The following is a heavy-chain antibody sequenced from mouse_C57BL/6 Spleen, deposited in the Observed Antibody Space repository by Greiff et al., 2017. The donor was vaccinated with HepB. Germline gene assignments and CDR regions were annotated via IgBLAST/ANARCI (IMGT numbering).Heavy chain of an antibody. CDR2: IYPGDGDT. Sequence: VKLMESGPELVKPGASVKISCKASGYAFSSSWMNWVKQRPGKGLEWIGRIYPGDGDTNYNGKFKGKATLTADKSSSTAYMQLSSLTSEDSAVYFCAREDPLYLGYWGQGTSVTVSS. CDR1: GYAFSSSW. D-gene: IGHD5-5*01. J-gene: IGHJ4*01. CDR3: AREDPLYLGY. V-gene: IGHV1-82*01.